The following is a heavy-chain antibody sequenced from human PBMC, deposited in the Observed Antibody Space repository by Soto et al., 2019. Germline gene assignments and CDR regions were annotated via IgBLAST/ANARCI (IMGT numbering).Heavy chain of an antibody. CDR3: ARYNWNSGWFDP. D-gene: IGHD1-7*01. Sequence: ASVKVSCKASGYTFTSYDINWVRQATGQGLEWMGWMSPNNGNTGSAQKLQGRVTMATDTSTSTAYMELRSLRSDDTAVYYCARYNWNSGWFDPWGQGTLVTVSS. CDR1: GYTFTSYD. CDR2: MSPNNGNT. J-gene: IGHJ5*02. V-gene: IGHV1-8*01.